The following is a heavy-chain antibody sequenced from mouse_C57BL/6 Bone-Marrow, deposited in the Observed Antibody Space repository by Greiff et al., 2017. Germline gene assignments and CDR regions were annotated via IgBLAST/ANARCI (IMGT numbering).Heavy chain of an antibody. J-gene: IGHJ1*03. CDR3: SRQVTTVLATKYFDV. D-gene: IGHD1-1*01. CDR2: ISGGGGNT. V-gene: IGHV5-9*01. Sequence: DVQLVESGGGLVKPGGSLKLSCAASGFTFSSYTMSWVRQTPEKRLQWVAAISGGGGNTYSPDSVKGRFTISRDNDKNILYLQMSSLRSEDTALYYWSRQVTTVLATKYFDVWGTGTTVTVSS. CDR1: GFTFSSYT.